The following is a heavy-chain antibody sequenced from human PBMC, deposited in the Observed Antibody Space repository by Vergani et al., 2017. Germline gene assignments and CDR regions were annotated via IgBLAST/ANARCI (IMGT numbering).Heavy chain of an antibody. Sequence: QVQLQESGPGLVKPSQTLSLTCTVSGGSFSSGSYYWSWIRQPAGKGLEWIGRINTSGSTNYNPTLKSRVTISVDTSKNQFSLKLSSVTAADTAVYYCARFSSGYLDYGSEGTLVTVSS. CDR1: GGSFSSGSYY. V-gene: IGHV4-61*02. D-gene: IGHD6-19*01. CDR2: INTSGST. CDR3: ARFSSGYLDY. J-gene: IGHJ4*02.